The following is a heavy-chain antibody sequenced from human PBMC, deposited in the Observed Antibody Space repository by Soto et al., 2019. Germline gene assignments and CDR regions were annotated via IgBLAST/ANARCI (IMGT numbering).Heavy chain of an antibody. V-gene: IGHV4-34*01. CDR1: GFTCSTSW. CDR3: ARGKLGYDFWSGYYVIEYFDY. D-gene: IGHD3-3*01. J-gene: IGHJ4*02. CDR2: INHSGST. Sequence: GSLRLSCAASGFTCSTSWMTWVRQSPGKGLEWIGEINHSGSTNYNPSLKSRVTISVDTSKNQFSLKLSSVTAADTAVYYCARGKLGYDFWSGYYVIEYFDYWGQGTLVTVSS.